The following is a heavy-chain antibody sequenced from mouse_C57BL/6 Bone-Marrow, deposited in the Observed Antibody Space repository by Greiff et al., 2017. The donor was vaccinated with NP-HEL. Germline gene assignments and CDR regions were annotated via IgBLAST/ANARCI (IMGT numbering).Heavy chain of an antibody. CDR2: INPSTGGT. CDR3: ARGYYGSSYYAMDY. CDR1: GYSFTGYY. D-gene: IGHD1-1*01. Sequence: EVQLQQSGPELVKPGASVKISCKASGYSFTGYYMNWVKQSPEKSLEWIGEINPSTGGTTYNQKFKAKATLTVDKSSSTAYMQLKSLTSEDSAVYYCARGYYGSSYYAMDYWGQGTSVTVSS. J-gene: IGHJ4*01. V-gene: IGHV1-42*01.